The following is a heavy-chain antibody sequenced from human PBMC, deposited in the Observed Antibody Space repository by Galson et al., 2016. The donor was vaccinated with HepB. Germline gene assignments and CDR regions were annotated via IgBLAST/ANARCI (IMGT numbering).Heavy chain of an antibody. D-gene: IGHD1-26*01. J-gene: IGHJ4*02. V-gene: IGHV1-18*01. CDR2: ISGYNGNT. Sequence: SVKVSCKASGYTFTNHGINWVRQAPGQGLEWMGWISGYNGNTDYSEKVRGRVTMTTDTSTSTAYLDLRSLRSDDTAVYYCNTWDREHFDLWGQGTQVAVSS. CDR3: NTWDREHFDL. CDR1: GYTFTNHG.